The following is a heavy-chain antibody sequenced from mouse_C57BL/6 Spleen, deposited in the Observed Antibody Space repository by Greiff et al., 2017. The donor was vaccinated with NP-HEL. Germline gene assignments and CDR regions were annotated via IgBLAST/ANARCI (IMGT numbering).Heavy chain of an antibody. V-gene: IGHV5-4*03. J-gene: IGHJ2*01. CDR1: GFTFSSYA. D-gene: IGHD2-13*01. CDR3: ARAPTRLRFDY. Sequence: EVKLVESGGGLVKPGGSLKLSCAASGFTFSSYAMSWVRQTPEKRLEWVATISDGGSYTYYPDNVKGRFTISRDNAKNNLYLQMSHLKSEDTAMYYCARAPTRLRFDYWGQGTTRTVSS. CDR2: ISDGGSYT.